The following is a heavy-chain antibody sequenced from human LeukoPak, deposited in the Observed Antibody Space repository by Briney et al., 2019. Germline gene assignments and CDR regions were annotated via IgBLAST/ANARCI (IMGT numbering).Heavy chain of an antibody. CDR1: GFTVSSNY. Sequence: GGSLRLSSAASGFTVSSNYMSWVRQAPGKGLERVSVIYSGGSTHYADSVKGRFTISRDNSKNTLYLQMNSLRAEDTAVYYCASHKADYGGKNDYWGQGTLVTVSS. D-gene: IGHD4-23*01. CDR2: IYSGGST. J-gene: IGHJ4*02. CDR3: ASHKADYGGKNDY. V-gene: IGHV3-53*01.